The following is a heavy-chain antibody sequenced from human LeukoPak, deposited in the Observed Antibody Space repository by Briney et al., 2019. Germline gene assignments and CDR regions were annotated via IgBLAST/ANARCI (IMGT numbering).Heavy chain of an antibody. Sequence: SETLSLTCAVYGDSFSGYYWSRIRQPPGKGLEWIGEINHSGSTNYNPSLKSRVTISVDTSKNQFSLKLSSVTAADTAVYYCARSHSGSYYSDWFDPWGQGTLVTVSS. J-gene: IGHJ5*02. V-gene: IGHV4-34*01. CDR3: ARSHSGSYYSDWFDP. CDR2: INHSGST. CDR1: GDSFSGYY. D-gene: IGHD1-26*01.